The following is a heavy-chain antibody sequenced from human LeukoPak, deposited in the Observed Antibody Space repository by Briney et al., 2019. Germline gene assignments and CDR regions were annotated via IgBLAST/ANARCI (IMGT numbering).Heavy chain of an antibody. J-gene: IGHJ4*02. Sequence: PGGSLRLSCAASGFTFSRYAIHWVRQAPGKGLEWVSYMRNSVSTTHYADSVKGRFTISRDNAKNSLYLQMNSLRAEDTAVYYCARDYDSAFDYWGQGTLVTVSS. V-gene: IGHV3-48*01. CDR1: GFTFSRYA. CDR3: ARDYDSAFDY. CDR2: MRNSVSTT. D-gene: IGHD3-16*01.